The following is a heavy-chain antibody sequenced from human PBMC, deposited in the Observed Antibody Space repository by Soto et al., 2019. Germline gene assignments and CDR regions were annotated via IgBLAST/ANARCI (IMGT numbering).Heavy chain of an antibody. Sequence: QVTLKESGPVLVKPTETLTLTCTVSGFSLSKARMGVSWIRQPPGKALEWLAHIFSNDEKSYSTSLKSRLTISKDTSKSQVVLTMTNMDPVDTAXXXXXXXXXXXXXXXXDPWGQGTLVTVSS. CDR3: XXXXXXXXXXXXDP. CDR1: GFSLSKARMG. V-gene: IGHV2-26*01. CDR2: IFSNDEK. J-gene: IGHJ5*02.